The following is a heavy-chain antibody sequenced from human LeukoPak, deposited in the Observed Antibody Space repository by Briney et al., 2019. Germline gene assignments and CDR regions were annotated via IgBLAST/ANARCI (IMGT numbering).Heavy chain of an antibody. Sequence: SETLSLTCTVSGGSISSYYWSWIRQPAGKGLEWIGRIYTSGSTNYNPSLKTRVTISVDTSKNQFSLKLSSLTAADTAAYYCARGWEVMTAFDTWGQGTMVTVSS. V-gene: IGHV4-4*07. CDR2: IYTSGST. CDR3: ARGWEVMTAFDT. J-gene: IGHJ3*02. D-gene: IGHD1-26*01. CDR1: GGSISSYY.